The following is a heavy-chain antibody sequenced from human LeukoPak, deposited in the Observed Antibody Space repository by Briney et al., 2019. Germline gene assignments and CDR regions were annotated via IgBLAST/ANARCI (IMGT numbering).Heavy chain of an antibody. CDR3: ARDRVGGYYYYYGMDV. V-gene: IGHV4-59*01. CDR2: IYYSGST. CDR1: GGSISSYY. J-gene: IGHJ6*02. Sequence: MPSQTLSLTCTVSGGSISSYYWSWIRQPPGKGLEWIGYIYYSGSTNYNPSLKSRVTISVDTSKNQFSLKLSSVTAADTAVYYCARDRVGGYYYYYGMDVWGQGTTVTVSS.